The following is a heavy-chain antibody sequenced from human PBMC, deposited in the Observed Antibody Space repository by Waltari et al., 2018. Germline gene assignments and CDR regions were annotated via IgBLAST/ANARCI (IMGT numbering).Heavy chain of an antibody. CDR1: SGAISSSGYY. CDR3: AKVWKNYRTDY. J-gene: IGHJ4*02. CDR2: IYYSGNT. V-gene: IGHV4-39*07. D-gene: IGHD3-16*02. Sequence: QLQLQESGPGLVKPSETLSLTCTVSSGAISSSGYYWGWIRQPPGKGLEGMGSIYYSGNTYNNPSLKNRVTISVDTSKNQFSLKVTSVTAADTAVYYCAKVWKNYRTDYWGQGTLVTVSS.